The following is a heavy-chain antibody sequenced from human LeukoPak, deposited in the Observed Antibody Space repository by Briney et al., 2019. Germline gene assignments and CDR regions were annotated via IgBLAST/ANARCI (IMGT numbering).Heavy chain of an antibody. D-gene: IGHD3-22*01. CDR2: IKPNSDGT. V-gene: IGHV1-2*02. CDR3: ARGWNYYDSSGCSFDP. CDR1: GYSFTGYY. J-gene: IGHJ5*02. Sequence: ASVKVSCKASGYSFTGYYMHSVRQAPGRGLEWMGWIKPNSDGTHYAHKFQGRVTMTRDTAISTAYMELGRLKFDDAAVYVCARGWNYYDSSGCSFDPWGQGTLVTVSS.